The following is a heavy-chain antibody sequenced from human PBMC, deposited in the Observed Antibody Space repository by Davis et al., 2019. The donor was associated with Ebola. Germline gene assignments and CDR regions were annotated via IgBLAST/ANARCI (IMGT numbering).Heavy chain of an antibody. CDR2: IYYSGST. V-gene: IGHV4-39*01. CDR1: GDSITSSSYY. CDR3: ARALGGYFFPFDF. J-gene: IGHJ4*02. D-gene: IGHD5-12*01. Sequence: SETLSLTCSVSGDSITSSSYYWAWIRQPPGRGLEWIGNIYYSGSTHYNPTLKSRVTISGDTSKNRFSLRVTSVTAADTAVYYCARALGGYFFPFDFWGQGTLVTVSS.